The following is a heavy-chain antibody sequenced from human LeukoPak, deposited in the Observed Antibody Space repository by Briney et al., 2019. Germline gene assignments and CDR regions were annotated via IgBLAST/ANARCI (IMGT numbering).Heavy chain of an antibody. V-gene: IGHV3-72*01. CDR1: GFTFSDHY. Sequence: GGSLRLSCAASGFTFSDHYMDWVRQAPGKGLEWVGRTRNKANSYTTEYAASVKGRFTLSRDDSKNSLYLQMNSLKTEDTAMYYCAKSGYDAFDIWGQGTTVTVSS. J-gene: IGHJ3*02. CDR3: AKSGYDAFDI. CDR2: TRNKANSYTT. D-gene: IGHD3-3*01.